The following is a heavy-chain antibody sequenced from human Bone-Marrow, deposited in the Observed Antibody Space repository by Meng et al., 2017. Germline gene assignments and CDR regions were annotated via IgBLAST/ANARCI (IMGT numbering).Heavy chain of an antibody. CDR2: IKQDGSEK. J-gene: IGHJ5*02. CDR1: GFTFSSHW. CDR3: ARDSYYYGSDSRWFDP. V-gene: IGHV3-7*01. Sequence: GESLKISCAASGFTFSSHWMSWVRQAPGKGLEWVANIKQDGSEKYYVDSVKGRFTISRDNAKNSLYLQMNSLRAEDTAVYYCARDSYYYGSDSRWFDPWGQGTLVTVSS. D-gene: IGHD3-10*01.